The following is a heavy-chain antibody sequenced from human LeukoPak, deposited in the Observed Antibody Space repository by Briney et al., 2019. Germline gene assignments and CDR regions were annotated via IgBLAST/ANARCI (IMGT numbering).Heavy chain of an antibody. CDR2: ISYDGSNK. V-gene: IGHV3-30-3*01. CDR1: GFTFSSYA. CDR3: AKDPAVVVVAALGWFDP. D-gene: IGHD2-15*01. Sequence: GGSLRLSCAASGFTFSSYAMHWVRQAPGKGLEWVAVISYDGSNKYYADSVKGRFTISRDNSKNTLYLQMNSLRAEDTAVYYCAKDPAVVVVAALGWFDPWGQGTLVTVSS. J-gene: IGHJ5*02.